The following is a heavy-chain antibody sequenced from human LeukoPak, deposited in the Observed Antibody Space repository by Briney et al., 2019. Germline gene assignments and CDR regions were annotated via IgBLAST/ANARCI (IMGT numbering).Heavy chain of an antibody. D-gene: IGHD3-10*01. J-gene: IGHJ4*02. CDR1: GGSIKTYY. Sequence: SETLSLTCSVSGGSIKTYYWSWIRQPAGKGLEWIGRIYTSGSTTYNPSLKSRVTMSVDTSKNQFSLKLSSVTAADTAVYYCARHLYGSGSYYIGYWGQGTLVTVSS. CDR3: ARHLYGSGSYYIGY. V-gene: IGHV4-4*07. CDR2: IYTSGST.